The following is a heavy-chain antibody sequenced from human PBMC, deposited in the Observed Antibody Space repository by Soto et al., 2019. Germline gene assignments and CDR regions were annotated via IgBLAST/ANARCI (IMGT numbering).Heavy chain of an antibody. D-gene: IGHD2-8*01. CDR2: INPKGGGT. Sequence: GASVKVSCKASGYSFTDYHIHWVRQAPGQGLEWLGRINPKGGGTSTAQKFQGWVTMTTDTSISTASMELTRLTSDDTAIYYCARGDSTDCSNGVCSFFYNHDMDVWGQGTTVTV. J-gene: IGHJ6*02. CDR3: ARGDSTDCSNGVCSFFYNHDMDV. V-gene: IGHV1-2*04. CDR1: GYSFTDYH.